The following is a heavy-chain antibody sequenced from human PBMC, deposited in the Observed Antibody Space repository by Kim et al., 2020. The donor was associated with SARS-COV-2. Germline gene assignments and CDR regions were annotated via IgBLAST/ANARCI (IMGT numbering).Heavy chain of an antibody. CDR1: GDSISSDDYY. Sequence: SETLSLTCTVSGDSISSDDYYWSWIRQPPGKGLEWIGYIFYSGGTRYNPSLKSRLIILVETSKNQFSLRLSSVTAADTAVYYCARVGGSSSSRGWFEPWG. J-gene: IGHJ5*02. CDR3: ARVGGSSSSRGWFEP. V-gene: IGHV4-30-4*01. CDR2: IFYSGGT. D-gene: IGHD6-13*01.